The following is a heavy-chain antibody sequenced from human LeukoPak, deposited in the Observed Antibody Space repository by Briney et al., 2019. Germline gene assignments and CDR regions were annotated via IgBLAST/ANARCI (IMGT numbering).Heavy chain of an antibody. V-gene: IGHV4-34*01. Sequence: SETLSLTCAVYGGSFSGYYWSWIRQPTGKGLVWIAEINHSGSTNYNPSLKSRVSISVDTSKNQFSLKLSSETAADTAVYYCARASIAAAAAFDIWGQGTMVTVSS. CDR2: INHSGST. CDR3: ARASIAAAAAFDI. CDR1: GGSFSGYY. J-gene: IGHJ3*02. D-gene: IGHD6-13*01.